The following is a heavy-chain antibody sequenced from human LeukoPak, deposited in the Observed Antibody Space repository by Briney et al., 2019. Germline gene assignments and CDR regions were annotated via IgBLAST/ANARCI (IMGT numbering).Heavy chain of an antibody. J-gene: IGHJ4*02. CDR3: ARALVPPYYYGSGELGY. D-gene: IGHD3-10*01. CDR2: INPSGGST. Sequence: RASAKVSCKASGYTFTSYYMHWVRQAPGQGLGWMGIINPSGGSTSYAQKFQGRVTMTRDTSTSTVCMELSSLRSEDTAVYYCARALVPPYYYGSGELGYWGQGTLVTVSS. V-gene: IGHV1-46*01. CDR1: GYTFTSYY.